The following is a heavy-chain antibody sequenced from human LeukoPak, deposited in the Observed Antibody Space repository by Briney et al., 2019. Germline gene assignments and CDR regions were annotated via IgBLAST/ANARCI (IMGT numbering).Heavy chain of an antibody. D-gene: IGHD5-18*01. CDR1: GFTFSSYR. V-gene: IGHV3-7*01. J-gene: IGHJ5*02. CDR3: ARLRGYSYGRNWFDP. CDR2: IKQDGSEK. Sequence: PGGSLRLSCAASGFTFSSYRMSWVRQAPGKGLEWVANIKQDGSEKYYVDSVKGRFTISRDNAKNSLYLQMNSLRAEDTAVYYCARLRGYSYGRNWFDPWGQGTLVTVSS.